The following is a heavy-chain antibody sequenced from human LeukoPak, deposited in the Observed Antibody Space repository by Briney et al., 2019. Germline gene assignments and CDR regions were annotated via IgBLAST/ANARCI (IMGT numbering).Heavy chain of an antibody. CDR2: IFYSGST. CDR1: GGSIRSSSYY. J-gene: IGHJ4*02. CDR3: ARHAGYSSGWYSG. D-gene: IGHD6-19*01. Sequence: PSETLSLTCTVSGGSIRSSSYYWGWIRQPPGKGLEWIGSIFYSGSTYYNPSLKSRVTISVDTSKNQFSLELSSVTAADTAVYYCARHAGYSSGWYSGWGQGTLVTVSS. V-gene: IGHV4-39*01.